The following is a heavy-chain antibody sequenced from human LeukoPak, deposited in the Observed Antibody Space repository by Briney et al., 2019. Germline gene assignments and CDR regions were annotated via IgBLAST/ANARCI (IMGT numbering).Heavy chain of an antibody. CDR2: IIPIFGTA. D-gene: IGHD2-2*01. Sequence: SVKVSCKASGGTFSSYAISWVRQAPGQGLEWMGGIIPIFGTANYAQKFQGRVTITTDESTSTAYMELRSLRSDDTAVYYCARVLSAVPIAFDIWGQGTMVTVSS. CDR3: ARVLSAVPIAFDI. V-gene: IGHV1-69*05. J-gene: IGHJ3*02. CDR1: GGTFSSYA.